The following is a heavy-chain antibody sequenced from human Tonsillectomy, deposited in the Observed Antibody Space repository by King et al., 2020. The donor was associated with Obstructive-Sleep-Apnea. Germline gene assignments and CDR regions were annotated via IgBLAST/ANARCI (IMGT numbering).Heavy chain of an antibody. CDR1: GFTFTYYS. CDR3: ARGDDFWTGYYDY. J-gene: IGHJ4*02. Sequence: EVQLVESGGGLVQPGGSLRLSCAASGFTFTYYSMNWVRQAPGKGLEWVSYISSSSDTIYYADSVKGRFTISRDNAKNSLYLRMNSLRAEDTAVYYCARGDDFWTGYYDYWGQGTLVTVSS. CDR2: ISSSSDTI. D-gene: IGHD3/OR15-3a*01. V-gene: IGHV3-48*04.